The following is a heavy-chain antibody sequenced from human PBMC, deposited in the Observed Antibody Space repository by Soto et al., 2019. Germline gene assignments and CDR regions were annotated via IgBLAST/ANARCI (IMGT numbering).Heavy chain of an antibody. Sequence: PGGSLRLSCAASGFTFSSYSMNWVRQAPGKGLEWVSSISSSSNKYYPDSVKGRFTISRDNSKNTLYLQMNSLRAEDTAVYYCARGPDTSMVTYLDNWFDPWGQGTLVTVSS. CDR3: ARGPDTSMVTYLDNWFDP. J-gene: IGHJ5*02. CDR2: ISSSSNK. CDR1: GFTFSSYS. V-gene: IGHV3-21*01. D-gene: IGHD5-18*01.